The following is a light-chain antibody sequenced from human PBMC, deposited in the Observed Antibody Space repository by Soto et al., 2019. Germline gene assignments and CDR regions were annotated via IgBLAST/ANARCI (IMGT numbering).Light chain of an antibody. J-gene: IGLJ1*01. V-gene: IGLV2-14*01. Sequence: QSVLTQPASVSGSPGQSITSSCTGTSSDVGGYNYVSWYQQHPGKAPKLMIYDVSNRPSGVSNRFSRSKSGNTASLTISGLQAEDEADYYCSSYTSSSTLDYVFGTGTKVTVL. CDR3: SSYTSSSTLDYV. CDR2: DVS. CDR1: SSDVGGYNY.